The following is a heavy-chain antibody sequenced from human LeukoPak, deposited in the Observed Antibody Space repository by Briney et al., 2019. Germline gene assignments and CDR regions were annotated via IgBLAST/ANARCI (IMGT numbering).Heavy chain of an antibody. V-gene: IGHV1-69*05. Sequence: SVKVSCKASGGTFSSYAISWVRQAPGQGLEWMGRIIPIFGTANYAQKFQGRVMITTDESTSTAYMELSSLRSEDTAVYYCARDVGGIAARPPNWFDPWGQGTLVTVSS. CDR1: GGTFSSYA. CDR3: ARDVGGIAARPPNWFDP. J-gene: IGHJ5*02. CDR2: IIPIFGTA. D-gene: IGHD6-6*01.